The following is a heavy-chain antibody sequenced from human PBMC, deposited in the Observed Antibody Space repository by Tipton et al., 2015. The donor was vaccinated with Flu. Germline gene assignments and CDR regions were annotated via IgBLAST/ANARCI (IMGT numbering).Heavy chain of an antibody. CDR3: ARDRTSASGLAYDY. D-gene: IGHD1-7*01. CDR2: INTKTGAT. Sequence: QVQLVQSGPEVKQPGASVKVSCKASGYTFSDYYIHWVRQAPGQGLEWMGCINTKTGATTYAERFQGRVTMTRETSIRTGYMELSGLRSDDTAVFYCARDRTSASGLAYDYWGQGTLVTVSS. CDR1: GYTFSDYY. V-gene: IGHV1-2*02. J-gene: IGHJ4*02.